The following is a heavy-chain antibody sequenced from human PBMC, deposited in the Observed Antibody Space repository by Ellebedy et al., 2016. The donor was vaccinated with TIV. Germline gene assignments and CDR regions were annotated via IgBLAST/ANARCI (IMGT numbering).Heavy chain of an antibody. CDR3: ALSGSSTIFGGAPFWDY. Sequence: GESLKISCAASRFPFSTYAMSLVRQAPGQGPEWVSTITNGAGNTYYIDSVKGRLTISRDNAKDTLYLQMNSLRAEYTAVYFCALSGSSTIFGGAPFWDYWGQGALVTVSS. V-gene: IGHV3-23*01. CDR1: RFPFSTYA. D-gene: IGHD3-3*01. J-gene: IGHJ4*02. CDR2: ITNGAGNT.